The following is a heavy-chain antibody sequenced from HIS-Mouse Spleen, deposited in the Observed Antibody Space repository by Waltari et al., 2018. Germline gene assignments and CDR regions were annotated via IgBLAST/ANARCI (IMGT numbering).Heavy chain of an antibody. Sequence: QVQLVQSGAEVKKPGASVKVSCKASGYTFTGYYMHWVRQAPGQGLEWMGWINPNSGGTNDAQKFQGRVTMTRDTSISTAYMELSRLRSDDTAVYYCARRRGFGAFDIWGQGTMVTVSS. CDR3: ARRRGFGAFDI. D-gene: IGHD3-10*01. V-gene: IGHV1-2*02. J-gene: IGHJ3*02. CDR1: GYTFTGYY. CDR2: INPNSGGT.